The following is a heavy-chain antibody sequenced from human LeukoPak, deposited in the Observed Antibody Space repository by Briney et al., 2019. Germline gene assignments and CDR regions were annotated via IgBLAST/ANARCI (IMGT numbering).Heavy chain of an antibody. J-gene: IGHJ4*02. CDR1: GDSVSTKSAT. CDR3: ARDFAIAVAGKGIDY. D-gene: IGHD6-19*01. CDR2: TYYTSKWYN. Sequence: SQTLSLTCAISGDSVSTKSATWNWIRQSPSRGLEWLGRTYYTSKWYNDYAVSVKSRITINPDTSKNQFSLQLNSVTPEDTAVYYCARDFAIAVAGKGIDYWGQGTLVTVSS. V-gene: IGHV6-1*01.